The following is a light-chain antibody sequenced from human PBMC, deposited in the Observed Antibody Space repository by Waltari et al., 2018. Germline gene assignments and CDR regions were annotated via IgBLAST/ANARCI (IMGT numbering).Light chain of an antibody. CDR3: QQSYSTPRT. J-gene: IGKJ3*01. Sequence: DIQMTQSPSSLSASLGDRVTNTCRTSQSISSYLNWYQQKPGKAPKLLIYAASSLQSGVPSRFSDSGSGTDFTLTISSLQPEDFATYYCQQSYSTPRTFGPGTKVDIK. V-gene: IGKV1-39*01. CDR1: QSISSY. CDR2: AAS.